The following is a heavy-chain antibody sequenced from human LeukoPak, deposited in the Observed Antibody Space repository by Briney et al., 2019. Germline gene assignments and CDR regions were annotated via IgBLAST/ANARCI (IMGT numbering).Heavy chain of an antibody. CDR2: ISSSGSTI. CDR1: GFTFNNYA. D-gene: IGHD5-24*01. J-gene: IGHJ4*02. V-gene: IGHV3-48*03. CDR3: ARVSGRDVYSFLDY. Sequence: PGGSLRLSCAASGFTFNNYAMSWVRQAPGKGLEWVSYISSSGSTIYYADSVKGRFHISRDNAKNSLYLQMSSLRAEDTAVYYCARVSGRDVYSFLDYWGQGTLVTVSS.